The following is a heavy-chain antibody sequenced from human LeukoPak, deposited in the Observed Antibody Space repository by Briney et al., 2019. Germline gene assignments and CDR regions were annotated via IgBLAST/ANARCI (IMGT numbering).Heavy chain of an antibody. CDR3: ARDGSGWSSDY. CDR1: GFTFSSYG. V-gene: IGHV3-33*08. J-gene: IGHJ4*02. CDR2: MWNDGITG. D-gene: IGHD6-19*01. Sequence: PGRSLRLSCVVSGFTFSSYGFHWVRQAPGKGLEWVAVMWNDGITGKYADSVRGRFSVSRDNSKNTVYLQMDSLRADDTSVYYCARDGSGWSSDYWGQGTLVTVSS.